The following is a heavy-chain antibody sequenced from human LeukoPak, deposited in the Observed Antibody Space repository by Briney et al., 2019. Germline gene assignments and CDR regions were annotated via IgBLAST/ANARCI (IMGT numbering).Heavy chain of an antibody. D-gene: IGHD3-22*01. CDR1: GFTFSTYS. CDR3: XXLGXSXAGXYYDSSGEDFDY. V-gene: IGHV3-21*01. J-gene: IGHJ4*02. CDR2: ISSSSSYI. Sequence: GGSLXXSCAASGFTFSTYSMNWVRQAPGKGLEWVSSISSSSSYIYYADSVKGRFTISRDNSKNTLYLQMNSLRAEDTAVYYXXXLGXSXAGXYYDSSGEDFDYWGQGTLVTVSS.